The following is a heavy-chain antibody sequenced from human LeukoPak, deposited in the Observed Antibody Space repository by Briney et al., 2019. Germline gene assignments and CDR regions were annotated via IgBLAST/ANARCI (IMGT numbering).Heavy chain of an antibody. J-gene: IGHJ6*02. CDR2: IYHSGST. CDR3: VRHAATRHNYGMDV. D-gene: IGHD6-13*01. Sequence: SEALSLTCTVSGGSISYYYWSWIRQPPGKGLEWIGHIYHSGSTNYNPSFKSRVTMSVDTSKNHISLKVSSVTAADTAVYFCVRHAATRHNYGMDVWGQGTTVIVSS. V-gene: IGHV4-59*08. CDR1: GGSISYYY.